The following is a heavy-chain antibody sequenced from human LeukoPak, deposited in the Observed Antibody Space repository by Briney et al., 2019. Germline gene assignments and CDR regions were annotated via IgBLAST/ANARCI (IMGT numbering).Heavy chain of an antibody. CDR2: IYYSGST. D-gene: IGHD3-10*01. CDR3: ASWKRYGSGSYYPTYYFDY. CDR1: GGSISSYY. V-gene: IGHV4-59*01. Sequence: MPSETLSLTCTGSGGSISSYYWSWIRQPPGKGLEWIGYIYYSGSTNYNPSLKSRVTISVDTSKNQFSLKLSSVTAADTAVYYCASWKRYGSGSYYPTYYFDYWGQGTLVTVSS. J-gene: IGHJ4*02.